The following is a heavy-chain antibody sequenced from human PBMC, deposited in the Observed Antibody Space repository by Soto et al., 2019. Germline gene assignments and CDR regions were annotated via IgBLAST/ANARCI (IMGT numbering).Heavy chain of an antibody. J-gene: IGHJ4*02. CDR3: ARDPDTAGGD. D-gene: IGHD2-21*02. CDR1: GYTFSNYS. V-gene: IGHV1-18*01. Sequence: QVQLVQSGAEVKKPGASVKVSCKTSGYTFSNYSISWVRQAPGQGLEWMGWISSYNGNRNYAHNLQGRVTMTTDTSTSTAYMELRSLRSDDTAVYYCARDPDTAGGDRGQGTLVIVSS. CDR2: ISSYNGNR.